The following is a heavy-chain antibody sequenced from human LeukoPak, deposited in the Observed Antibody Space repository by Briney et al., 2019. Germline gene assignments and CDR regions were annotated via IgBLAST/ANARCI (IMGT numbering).Heavy chain of an antibody. J-gene: IGHJ3*02. D-gene: IGHD3-22*01. Sequence: PSETLSLTCTVSGDSINVYYWSWIRQPPGNRLEWIGWIYYSGSTMYSPSLESRVTISLDTSRTQFSLDLNSVNAADTAVYYCARHAGFGSGYYHDAIDIWGPGSMVIVSS. CDR3: ARHAGFGSGYYHDAIDI. V-gene: IGHV4-59*08. CDR1: GDSINVYY. CDR2: IYYSGST.